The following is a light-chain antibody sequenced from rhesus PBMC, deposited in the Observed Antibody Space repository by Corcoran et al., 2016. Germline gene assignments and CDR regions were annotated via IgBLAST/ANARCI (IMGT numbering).Light chain of an antibody. CDR3: LQHSTWPYS. J-gene: IGKJ2*01. CDR2: GAS. Sequence: EIVMTQSPATLSLSPGERAALSCRASQSVSSSLAWYQQKPGQAPRLLIYGASTGAPGIPDRFSGSGSGADFTLTISSLEPEDVAVYYCLQHSTWPYSFGQGTKVEIK. V-gene: IGKV3-24*01. CDR1: QSVSSS.